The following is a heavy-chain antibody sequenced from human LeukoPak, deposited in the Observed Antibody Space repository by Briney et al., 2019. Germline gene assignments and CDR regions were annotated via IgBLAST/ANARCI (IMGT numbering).Heavy chain of an antibody. CDR3: ARAPPYCGGDRPIDY. Sequence: ASVKVSCKASGGTFSSYAISWVRQAPGQGLEWMGGIIPIFGTANYAQKFQGRVTITADESTSTAYMELSSLRSEDTAVYYCARAPPYCGGDRPIDYWGQGTLVTASS. CDR2: IIPIFGTA. V-gene: IGHV1-69*13. CDR1: GGTFSSYA. J-gene: IGHJ4*02. D-gene: IGHD2-21*02.